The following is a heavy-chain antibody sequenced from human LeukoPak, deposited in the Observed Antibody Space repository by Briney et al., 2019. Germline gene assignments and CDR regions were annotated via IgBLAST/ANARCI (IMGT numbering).Heavy chain of an antibody. CDR3: ARVSAVEQWLNNNFDY. Sequence: ASVKVSCKASGYTFTSYGISWVRQAPGQGLEWMGWISAYNGNTNYAQKLQGRVTMTTDTSTSTAYMELRSLRSDDTAVYYCARVSAVEQWLNNNFDYWGQGTLVTVSS. CDR1: GYTFTSYG. D-gene: IGHD6-19*01. J-gene: IGHJ4*02. CDR2: ISAYNGNT. V-gene: IGHV1-18*01.